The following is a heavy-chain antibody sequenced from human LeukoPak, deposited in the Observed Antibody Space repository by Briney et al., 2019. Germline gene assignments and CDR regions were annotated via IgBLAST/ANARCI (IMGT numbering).Heavy chain of an antibody. CDR2: TRNKANSYST. Sequence: GGSLRLSCAASGFTFSSYSMNWVRQAPGKGLEWVGRTRNKANSYSTECAASVKGRFTISTDDSKNSLYLQMNGLKTEDTAVYYCAREARVLYYMDVWGKGTTVTVSS. D-gene: IGHD2-8*01. V-gene: IGHV3-72*01. CDR3: AREARVLYYMDV. CDR1: GFTFSSYS. J-gene: IGHJ6*03.